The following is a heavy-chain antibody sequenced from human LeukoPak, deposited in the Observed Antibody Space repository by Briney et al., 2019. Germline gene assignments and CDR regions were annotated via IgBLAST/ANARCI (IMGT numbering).Heavy chain of an antibody. CDR1: GFTVSSSF. CDR2: LYSGGST. CDR3: AGGGDASPFDC. Sequence: PGGSLRLSCAASGFTVSSSFMSWVRQAPGRGLEWVSVLYSGGSTYSYASAKGRFTISRDNSKYTLYLQMNSLRVEDTAVYYCAGGGDASPFDCWGQGTMVTVSS. J-gene: IGHJ4*02. D-gene: IGHD2-21*01. V-gene: IGHV3-53*01.